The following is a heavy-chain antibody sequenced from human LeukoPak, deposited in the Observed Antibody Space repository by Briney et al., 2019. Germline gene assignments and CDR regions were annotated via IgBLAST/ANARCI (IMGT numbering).Heavy chain of an antibody. V-gene: IGHV4-59*08. Sequence: SETLSLTCTVSGGSISNYYWNWIRQPPGKGLEWMAYIYYTGATNYNPSLKSRATMSLDTSKNQFSLRLRSVTAADTAVYYCARHAQTTSSPLDYWGQGMLVTVSS. CDR1: GGSISNYY. CDR3: ARHAQTTSSPLDY. CDR2: IYYTGAT. J-gene: IGHJ4*02. D-gene: IGHD4-11*01.